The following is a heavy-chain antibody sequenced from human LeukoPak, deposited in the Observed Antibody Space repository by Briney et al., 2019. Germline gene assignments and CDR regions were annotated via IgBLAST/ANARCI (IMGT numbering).Heavy chain of an antibody. Sequence: GGSLRLSCAASGFTFNNYGMHWVRQAPGKGLEWVAFIRYDGSNKYYADSVKGRFTISRDNAKNSLYLQMNSLRAEDTAVYYCAREDPGKHWGQGTLVTVSS. CDR3: AREDPGKH. J-gene: IGHJ4*02. CDR2: IRYDGSNK. D-gene: IGHD4-23*01. V-gene: IGHV3-30*02. CDR1: GFTFNNYG.